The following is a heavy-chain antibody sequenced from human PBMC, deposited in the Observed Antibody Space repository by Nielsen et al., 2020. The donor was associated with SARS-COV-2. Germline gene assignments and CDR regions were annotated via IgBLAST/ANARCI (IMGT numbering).Heavy chain of an antibody. D-gene: IGHD5-18*01. V-gene: IGHV1-2*04. CDR2: INPNSGGT. J-gene: IGHJ4*02. CDR1: GYTFTSYG. CDR3: AREASGDTGLYDY. Sequence: ASVKVSCKASGYTFTSYGISWVRQAPGQGLEWMGWINPNSGGTNYAQKFQGWVTMTRDTSISTAYMELSRLRSDDTAVYYCAREASGDTGLYDYWGQGTLVTVSS.